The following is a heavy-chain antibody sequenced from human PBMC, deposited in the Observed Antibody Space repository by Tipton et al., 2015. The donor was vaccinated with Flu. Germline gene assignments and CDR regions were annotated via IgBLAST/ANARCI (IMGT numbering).Heavy chain of an antibody. CDR2: ISSSGSTI. J-gene: IGHJ4*02. V-gene: IGHV3-48*03. D-gene: IGHD2-15*01. Sequence: SLRLSCAASGFTFSSYEMNWVRQAPGKGLEWVSYISSSGSTIYYADPVKGRFTISRDNAKNSLYLQMNSLRAEDTAVYYCARVVGGYPWGYSSQGTLVTISS. CDR1: GFTFSSYE. CDR3: ARVVGGYPWGY.